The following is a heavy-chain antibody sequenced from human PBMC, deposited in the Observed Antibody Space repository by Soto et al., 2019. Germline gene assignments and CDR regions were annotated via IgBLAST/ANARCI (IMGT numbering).Heavy chain of an antibody. D-gene: IGHD2-15*01. Sequence: SETLSLTCAVYGGSFSGYYWSWIRQPPGKGLEWIGEINHSGSTNYNPSLKSRVTISVDTSKNQFSLKLSSVTAADTAVYYCARGNVVVVAATYFDYWGQVTLATVSS. CDR2: INHSGST. J-gene: IGHJ4*02. V-gene: IGHV4-34*01. CDR3: ARGNVVVVAATYFDY. CDR1: GGSFSGYY.